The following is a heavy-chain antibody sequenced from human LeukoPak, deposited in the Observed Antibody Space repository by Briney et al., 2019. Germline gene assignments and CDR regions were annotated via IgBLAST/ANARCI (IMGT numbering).Heavy chain of an antibody. Sequence: PSETLSLTCSVSGGSFSNHFWSWVRQPAGKGLDWIGRIYPSGNTNYNPSLKSRVTLSVDTSKTQFYLSLSSVTAADTAVYYCAREDSGSYYNFYYFYMDVWGKGTTVTISS. D-gene: IGHD3-10*01. J-gene: IGHJ6*03. CDR2: IYPSGNT. CDR3: AREDSGSYYNFYYFYMDV. V-gene: IGHV4-4*07. CDR1: GGSFSNHF.